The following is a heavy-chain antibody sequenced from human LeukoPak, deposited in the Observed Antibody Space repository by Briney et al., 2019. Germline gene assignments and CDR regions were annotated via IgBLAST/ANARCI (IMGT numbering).Heavy chain of an antibody. J-gene: IGHJ4*02. Sequence: PGGSLRLSCVASANYWMHWVRQAPGKGLVWVSHINSDGSWTSYADSVKGRFTISKDNAKNTEYLQMNSLRAKDTAVYYCVSFYETYWGRGTLVTVSS. CDR1: ANYW. D-gene: IGHD2/OR15-2a*01. CDR3: VSFYETY. CDR2: INSDGSWT. V-gene: IGHV3-74*01.